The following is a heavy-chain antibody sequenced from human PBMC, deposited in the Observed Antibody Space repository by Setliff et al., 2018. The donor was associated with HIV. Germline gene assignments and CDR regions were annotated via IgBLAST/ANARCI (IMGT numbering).Heavy chain of an antibody. V-gene: IGHV4-59*02. CDR3: ARVIKSALLN. CDR1: GGPVSPFS. J-gene: IGHJ4*02. Sequence: SETLSLTCSVSGGPVSPFSWTWVRQSPGKGLEWIGYLYISGNTDYDPSLRGRVTISRDTSKNEFSLILSSVTAADAGVHFCARVIKSALLNWGRGTMVTVSS. CDR2: LYISGNT.